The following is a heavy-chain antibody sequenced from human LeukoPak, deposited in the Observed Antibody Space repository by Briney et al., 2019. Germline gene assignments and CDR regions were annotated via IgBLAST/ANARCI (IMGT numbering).Heavy chain of an antibody. CDR1: GGSFSGYY. Sequence: SETLSLTCVVYGGSFSGYYWTWIRQPPGKGLEWIGEIHYSGATSYKPSLKSRVTISGDTSENQVSLNLRSVTAADTAVYYCARGRLDGYYFDYWGQGALATVSS. V-gene: IGHV4-34*01. J-gene: IGHJ4*02. D-gene: IGHD1-1*01. CDR2: IHYSGAT. CDR3: ARGRLDGYYFDY.